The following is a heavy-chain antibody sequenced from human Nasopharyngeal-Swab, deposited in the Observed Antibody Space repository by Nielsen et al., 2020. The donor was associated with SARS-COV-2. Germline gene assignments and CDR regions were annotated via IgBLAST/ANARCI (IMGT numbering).Heavy chain of an antibody. CDR2: INHSGST. CDR3: ASSAYSSGWGGKWFDP. Sequence: GSLRLSCAVYGGSFSGYYWSWIRQPPGKGLEWIGEINHSGSTNYNPSPKSRVTISVDTSKNQFSLKLSSVTAADTAVYYCASSAYSSGWGGKWFDPWGQGTLVTVSS. CDR1: GGSFSGYY. J-gene: IGHJ5*02. V-gene: IGHV4-34*01. D-gene: IGHD6-19*01.